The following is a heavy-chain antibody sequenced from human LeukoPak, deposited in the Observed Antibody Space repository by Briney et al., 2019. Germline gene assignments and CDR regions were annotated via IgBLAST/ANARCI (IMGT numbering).Heavy chain of an antibody. CDR1: GFTFSSYE. Sequence: PGGSLRLSCAASGFTFSSYEMNWVRQAPGKGLEWVAVISYDGSNKYYADSVKGRFTISRDNSKNTLYLQTNSLRAEDTAVYFCVYGGSYYVAWGQGTLVTVSS. V-gene: IGHV3-30*03. D-gene: IGHD3-10*01. CDR2: ISYDGSNK. J-gene: IGHJ5*02. CDR3: VYGGSYYVA.